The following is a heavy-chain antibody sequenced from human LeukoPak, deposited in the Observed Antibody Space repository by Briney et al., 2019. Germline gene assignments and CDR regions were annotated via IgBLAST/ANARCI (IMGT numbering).Heavy chain of an antibody. D-gene: IGHD2-2*01. J-gene: IGHJ4*02. CDR1: GFTFSSYA. CDR3: ARGYCSSISCYAVDY. Sequence: GGSLRLSCAASGFTFSSYAMHWVRQAPGKGLEWAAVISYDGSNKYYADSVKGRFTISRDNSKNTLYLQMNSLRAEDTAVYYCARGYCSSISCYAVDYWGQGTLVTVSS. CDR2: ISYDGSNK. V-gene: IGHV3-30-3*01.